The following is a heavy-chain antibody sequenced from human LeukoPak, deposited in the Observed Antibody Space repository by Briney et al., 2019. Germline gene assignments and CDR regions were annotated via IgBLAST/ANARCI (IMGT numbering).Heavy chain of an antibody. CDR3: ATDLRFGELLYDY. CDR2: FDPEDGET. Sequence: ASVKVSCKVSGYTLTESSMHWVRQAPGKGLEWLGGFDPEDGETIYAQKFQGRVTMTEDTSTDTAYMELSSLRSEDTAVYYCATDLRFGELLYDYWGQGTLVTVSS. J-gene: IGHJ4*02. CDR1: GYTLTESS. D-gene: IGHD3-10*01. V-gene: IGHV1-24*01.